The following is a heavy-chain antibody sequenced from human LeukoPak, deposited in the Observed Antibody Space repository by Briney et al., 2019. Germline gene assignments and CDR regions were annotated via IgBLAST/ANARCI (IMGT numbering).Heavy chain of an antibody. CDR3: AKTGIMPFGVVIESIYYFDY. CDR1: GGSISSGDYY. Sequence: SQTLSLTCTVSGGSISSGDYYWSWIRQPPGKGLEWIGYIYYSGSTYYNPSLKSRVTISVDTSKNQFSLKLSSVTAADTAVYYCAKTGIMPFGVVIESIYYFDYWGQGTLVTVSS. V-gene: IGHV4-30-4*08. J-gene: IGHJ4*02. CDR2: IYYSGST. D-gene: IGHD3-3*01.